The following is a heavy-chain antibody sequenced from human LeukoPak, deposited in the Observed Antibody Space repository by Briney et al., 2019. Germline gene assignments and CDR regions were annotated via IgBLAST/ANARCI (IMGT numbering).Heavy chain of an antibody. J-gene: IGHJ6*02. CDR1: GGSFSGYY. D-gene: IGHD6-19*01. Sequence: SETLSLTCAVYGGSFSGYYWSWIRQPPGKGLEWIGEIDHSGSTNYNPSPKSRVTISVDTSKNQFSLKLSSVTAADTAVYYCARARFRNSSGWAYYYYGMDVWGQGTTVTVSS. CDR3: ARARFRNSSGWAYYYYGMDV. V-gene: IGHV4-34*01. CDR2: IDHSGST.